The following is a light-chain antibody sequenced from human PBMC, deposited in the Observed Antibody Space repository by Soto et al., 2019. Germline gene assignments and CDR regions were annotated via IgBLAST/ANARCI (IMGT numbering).Light chain of an antibody. CDR1: SSDVGGYNY. V-gene: IGLV2-14*01. J-gene: IGLJ2*01. Sequence: QSGLAEPASVSGSPGQSITISCTGTSSDVGGYNYVSWYQQHPGKAPKLMIYDVSNRPSGVSNRFSGSKSGNTASLTISGLQAEDEADYYCSSYTSSSARVFGGGTKVIVL. CDR3: SSYTSSSARV. CDR2: DVS.